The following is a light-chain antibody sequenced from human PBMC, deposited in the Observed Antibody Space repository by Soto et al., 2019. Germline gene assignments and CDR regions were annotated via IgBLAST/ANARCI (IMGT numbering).Light chain of an antibody. Sequence: DIQMTQSPSTLSGSVGDRVTITCRASQTISSWLAWYQQKPGKAPKLLIYKASTLKSGVPSRFSGSGSGTDFTLTISSLQPEDFATYYCQHLSSYPITFGQGTRLEIK. CDR2: KAS. J-gene: IGKJ5*01. CDR3: QHLSSYPIT. V-gene: IGKV1-5*03. CDR1: QTISSW.